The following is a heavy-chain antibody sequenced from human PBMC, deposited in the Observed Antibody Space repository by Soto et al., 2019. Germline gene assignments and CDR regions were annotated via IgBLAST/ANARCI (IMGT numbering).Heavy chain of an antibody. D-gene: IGHD4-17*01. V-gene: IGHV1-46*01. Sequence: ASVKVSCKASGYTFTTYYMHWVRQAPGQGLEWMGVINPGGGRTSYAQKLHGRVTMTRDTSTSTVYMELSSLRSEDTAVYYCARSHGDYFRDNWFDPWGQGTLVTVSS. J-gene: IGHJ5*02. CDR3: ARSHGDYFRDNWFDP. CDR2: INPGGGRT. CDR1: GYTFTTYY.